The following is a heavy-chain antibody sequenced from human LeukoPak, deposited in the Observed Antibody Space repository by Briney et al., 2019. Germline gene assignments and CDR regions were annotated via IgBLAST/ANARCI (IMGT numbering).Heavy chain of an antibody. CDR2: IYYSGST. CDR3: ARLTRLSTSPDRYYLDY. D-gene: IGHD6-6*01. CDR1: GGSISNHH. J-gene: IGHJ4*02. V-gene: IGHV4-59*08. Sequence: SETLSLTCTVSGGSISNHHWSWIRQPPGKGLEWIGYIYYSGSTSYNPSLKSRVTISVDTSKTQFSLKLSSVTAADSAVYYCARLTRLSTSPDRYYLDYWGQGTLVTVSS.